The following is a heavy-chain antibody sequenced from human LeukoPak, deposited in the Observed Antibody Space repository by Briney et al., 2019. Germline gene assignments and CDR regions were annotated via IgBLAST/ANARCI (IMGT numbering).Heavy chain of an antibody. CDR1: GFTVSSNY. CDR2: IYSGGST. D-gene: IGHD5-18*01. CDR3: ARDSPDTAMDGWYYYGMDV. V-gene: IGHV3-66*02. J-gene: IGHJ6*02. Sequence: PGGSLRLSCAASGFTVSSNYMSWVRQAPGKGLEWVSVIYSGGSTYYADSVKGRFTISRDNSKNTLYPQMNSLRAEATAVYYCARDSPDTAMDGWYYYGMDVWGQGTTVTVSS.